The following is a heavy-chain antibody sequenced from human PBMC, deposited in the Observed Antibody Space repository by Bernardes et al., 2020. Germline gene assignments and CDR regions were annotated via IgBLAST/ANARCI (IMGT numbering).Heavy chain of an antibody. CDR2: LSGSGDIA. D-gene: IGHD3-16*02. CDR3: SKGRTPDGYLDFQY. CDR1: GFIFSNYA. J-gene: IGHJ1*01. Sequence: SLRLSCAASGFIFSNYAMTWVRQAPGKGLEWVSALSGSGDIAYYADSVRGRFTISRDNSKNTVYMQMNSLRAEDTAVYYCSKGRTPDGYLDFQYWGQGTLVTVSS. V-gene: IGHV3-23*01.